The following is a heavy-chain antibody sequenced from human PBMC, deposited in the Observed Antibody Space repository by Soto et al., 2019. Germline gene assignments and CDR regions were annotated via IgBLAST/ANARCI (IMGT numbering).Heavy chain of an antibody. CDR2: ISNDGINK. Sequence: QPGGSLRLSCAGSGFIFSSYGIHWVRQAPGKGLEWVAAISNDGINKNYAESVKGRFSISRDNSKNTLYLQMDSLRAEDTAVYFCAREEHIVVVTAIPAEYFQHWGQGTLVTVPS. J-gene: IGHJ1*01. CDR1: GFIFSSYG. V-gene: IGHV3-30*03. D-gene: IGHD2-21*02. CDR3: AREEHIVVVTAIPAEYFQH.